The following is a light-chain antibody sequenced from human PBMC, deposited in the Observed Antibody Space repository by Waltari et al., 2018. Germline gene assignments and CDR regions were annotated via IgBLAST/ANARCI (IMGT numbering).Light chain of an antibody. CDR2: QDD. J-gene: IGLJ2*01. CDR3: QAWGDSVAV. CDR1: RLGEKY. Sequence: SYELTQPPSVSVFPGQTASIACSGDRLGEKYTFWYQMKTGQSPQLLMFQDDRRPSGIPERFSGSNAGNTATLTISGTQAMDEADYYCQAWGDSVAVFGGGTKLTVL. V-gene: IGLV3-1*01.